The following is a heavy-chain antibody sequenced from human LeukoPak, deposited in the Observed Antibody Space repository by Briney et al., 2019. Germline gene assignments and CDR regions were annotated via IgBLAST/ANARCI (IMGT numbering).Heavy chain of an antibody. CDR3: ARGMDYDILSGRGYGMDV. CDR1: GYTFTGYY. V-gene: IGHV1-2*02. CDR2: INPNSGGT. J-gene: IGHJ6*02. D-gene: IGHD3-9*01. Sequence: GASVKVSCKASGYTFTGYYMHWVRQAPGQGLEWMGWINPNSGGTNYAQKFQGRVTMTRDTSISTAYMELSRLRSDDTAVYYCARGMDYDILSGRGYGMDVWGQGTTVTVSS.